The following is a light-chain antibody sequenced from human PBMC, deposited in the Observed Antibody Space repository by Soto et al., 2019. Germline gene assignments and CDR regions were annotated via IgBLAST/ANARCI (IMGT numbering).Light chain of an antibody. J-gene: IGLJ2*01. CDR2: EVT. CDR3: SSYAGRDSVV. Sequence: QAVLTQPPSASGSPGQSVTISCTGTSSDVGGYNYVSWYQQHPGRAPRLMIYEVTKRPSGVPDRFSGSKSGNTASLTVSGLQAEDEAAYYCSSYAGRDSVVFGGGTKVTVL. V-gene: IGLV2-8*01. CDR1: SSDVGGYNY.